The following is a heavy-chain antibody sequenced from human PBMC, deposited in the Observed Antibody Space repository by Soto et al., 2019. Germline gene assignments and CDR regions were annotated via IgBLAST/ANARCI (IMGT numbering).Heavy chain of an antibody. D-gene: IGHD1-26*01. CDR3: ARLPSGSYFRIAFDI. CDR1: AYNFTNYW. CDR2: IDPSDSYT. J-gene: IGHJ3*02. V-gene: IGHV5-10-1*01. Sequence: GESLKISCKGSAYNFTNYWISWVRQMPGKGLEWMGMIDPSDSYTNYSPSFQGHVTISADKSITTAYLQWSSLKASDTAIYYCARLPSGSYFRIAFDIWGQGTMVTVSS.